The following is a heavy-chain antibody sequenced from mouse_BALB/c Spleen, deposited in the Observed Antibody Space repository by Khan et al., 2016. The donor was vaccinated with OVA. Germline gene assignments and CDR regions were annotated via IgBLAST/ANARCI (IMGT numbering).Heavy chain of an antibody. J-gene: IGHJ4*01. Sequence: QVQLKESGPGLVAPSQSLSLTCTVSGFSLTSHGVHWVRQPPGKGLEWLGVIWAGGSPNYNSALMSRLRISKDNSKRQVFLRMYSLQTDDTAMYYCARFYDGYYYTVDYWGQGTSVTVSS. V-gene: IGHV2-9*02. D-gene: IGHD2-3*01. CDR2: IWAGGSP. CDR1: GFSLTSHG. CDR3: ARFYDGYYYTVDY.